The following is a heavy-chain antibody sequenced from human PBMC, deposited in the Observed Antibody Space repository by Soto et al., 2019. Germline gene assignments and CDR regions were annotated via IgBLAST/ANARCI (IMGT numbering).Heavy chain of an antibody. D-gene: IGHD4-17*01. CDR1: GGSISSYY. CDR2: IYYSGST. Sequence: TSETLSLTCTVSGGSISSYYWGWIRQPPGKGLEWIGSIYYSGSTYYNPSLKSRVTISVDTSKNQFSLKLSSVTAADTAVYYCASYGGDYYYYYMDVWGKGTTVSVSS. CDR3: ASYGGDYYYYYMDV. J-gene: IGHJ6*03. V-gene: IGHV4-39*01.